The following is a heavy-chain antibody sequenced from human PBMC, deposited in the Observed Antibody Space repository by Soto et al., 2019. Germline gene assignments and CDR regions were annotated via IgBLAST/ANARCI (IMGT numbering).Heavy chain of an antibody. J-gene: IGHJ4*02. CDR2: VNAGNDNT. D-gene: IGHD5-18*01. CDR3: AREVPYGYSRFDY. CDR1: GYTFTNNV. V-gene: IGHV1-3*01. Sequence: QVHLVQSGAEVKKPGTSVKVSCKTSGYTFTNNVIHWVRQAPGQRLEWMGWVNAGNDNTKWSREFQGRLTLTKDTSATTACMELSSLTSEDTAIYFCAREVPYGYSRFDYWGQGTLVTVSS.